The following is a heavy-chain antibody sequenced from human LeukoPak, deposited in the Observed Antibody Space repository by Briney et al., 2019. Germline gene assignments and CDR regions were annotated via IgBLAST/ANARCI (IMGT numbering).Heavy chain of an antibody. Sequence: GGSLRLSCAASGFTLSSYWMHWVRQAPGKGLVWVSRINSDGSSTSYADSVKGRFTISRDNAKNTLYLQMNSLRAEDTAVYYCAREGYYYYMDVWGKGTTVTVSS. J-gene: IGHJ6*03. CDR3: AREGYYYYMDV. CDR1: GFTLSSYW. CDR2: INSDGSST. V-gene: IGHV3-74*01.